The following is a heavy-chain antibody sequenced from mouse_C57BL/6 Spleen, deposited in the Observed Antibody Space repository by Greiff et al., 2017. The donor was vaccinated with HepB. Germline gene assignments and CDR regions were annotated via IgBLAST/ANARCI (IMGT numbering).Heavy chain of an antibody. CDR2: IDPSDSYT. V-gene: IGHV1-50*01. J-gene: IGHJ1*03. D-gene: IGHD2-4*01. Sequence: VQLQQPGAELVKPGASVKLSCKASGYTFTSYWMQWVKQRPGQGLEWIGEIDPSDSYTNYNQKFKGKATLTVDTSSSTAYMQLSSLTSEDSAVYYCARAPYDYDGHWYFDVWGTGTTVTVSS. CDR3: ARAPYDYDGHWYFDV. CDR1: GYTFTSYW.